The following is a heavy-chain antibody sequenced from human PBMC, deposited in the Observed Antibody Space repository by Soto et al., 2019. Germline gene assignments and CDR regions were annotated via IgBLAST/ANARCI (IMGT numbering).Heavy chain of an antibody. CDR3: ARGPSSGAFDI. D-gene: IGHD1-26*01. Sequence: QVQLVQSGAEVREPGASVKISCGASGYIFTNYYLHWLRQAPGQGLEWMGDIDPNGGGSNRAQRFKGRITVTRDSSTSTVYMEVSRLTSEDTAVYYCARGPSSGAFDIWGQGTMVTISS. CDR1: GYIFTNYY. CDR2: IDPNGGGS. V-gene: IGHV1-46*01. J-gene: IGHJ3*02.